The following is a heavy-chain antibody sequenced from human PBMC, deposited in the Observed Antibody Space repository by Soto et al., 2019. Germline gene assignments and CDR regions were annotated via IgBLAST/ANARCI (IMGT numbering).Heavy chain of an antibody. Sequence: SETLSLTCAVYGGSFSGYYWSWIRQPPGKGLEWIGEINHSGSTNYNPSLKSRVTISVDTSKNQFSLKLSSVTAADTAVYYCARDSVDYPSKDFDYWGQGTLVTVSS. CDR3: ARDSVDYPSKDFDY. V-gene: IGHV4-34*01. D-gene: IGHD4-17*01. CDR1: GGSFSGYY. CDR2: INHSGST. J-gene: IGHJ4*02.